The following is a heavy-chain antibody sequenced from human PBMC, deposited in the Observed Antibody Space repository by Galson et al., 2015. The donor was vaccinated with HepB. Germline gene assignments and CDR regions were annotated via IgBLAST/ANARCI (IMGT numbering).Heavy chain of an antibody. CDR2: IRGSGTTM. D-gene: IGHD3-3*01. CDR3: ARGSWSGRSDAFDI. J-gene: IGHJ3*02. CDR1: GFTFSDYS. Sequence: SLRLSCAASGFTFSDYSMMWVRQAPSKGLDWVSYIRGSGTTMFYAESVKGRFTISRDNAKNSLYLQMNSLRDEDTAVYYCARGSWSGRSDAFDIWGQGTMVTVSS. V-gene: IGHV3-48*02.